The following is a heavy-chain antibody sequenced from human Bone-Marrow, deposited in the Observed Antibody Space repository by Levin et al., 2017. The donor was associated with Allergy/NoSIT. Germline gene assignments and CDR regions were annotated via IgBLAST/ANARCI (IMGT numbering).Heavy chain of an antibody. Sequence: SSQTLSLTCTVSGASFSRYQWTWIRQSPGRALEWIGYIYSSGSTKYNPSLKSRVTMSVDSSKNQFSLKLSSVTAADSAVYYCARAVVLSVDADIIRYSNYVDVWGKGSTVTVSS. CDR3: ARAVVLSVDADIIRYSNYVDV. CDR1: GASFSRYQ. J-gene: IGHJ6*04. D-gene: IGHD5-18*01. V-gene: IGHV4-59*01. CDR2: IYSSGST.